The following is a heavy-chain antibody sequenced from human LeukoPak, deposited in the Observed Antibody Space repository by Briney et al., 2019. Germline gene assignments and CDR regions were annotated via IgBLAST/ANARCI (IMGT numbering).Heavy chain of an antibody. CDR2: ISGSGGST. Sequence: PGGSLRLSCAASGFTFSSYEMNWVRQAPGKGLEWVSAISGSGGSTYYADSVKGRFTISRDNSKNTLYLQMNSLRAEDTAVYYCAKAGAAVATKDYWGQGTLVTVSS. V-gene: IGHV3-23*01. CDR3: AKAGAAVATKDY. J-gene: IGHJ4*02. CDR1: GFTFSSYE. D-gene: IGHD6-19*01.